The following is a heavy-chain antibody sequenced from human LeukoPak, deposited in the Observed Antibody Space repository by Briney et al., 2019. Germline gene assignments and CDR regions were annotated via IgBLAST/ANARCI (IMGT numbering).Heavy chain of an antibody. Sequence: ASVKVSCKASGYTLTNYGINWVRQAPGQGLEWMGWINVYNGNTNYAQKLQGRVTMTTDTSTSTAYMELRSLRSDDTAVYYCARDHVISAGWPSRIGYWGQGTLVTVSS. CDR2: INVYNGNT. CDR1: GYTLTNYG. D-gene: IGHD6-19*01. V-gene: IGHV1-18*01. J-gene: IGHJ4*02. CDR3: ARDHVISAGWPSRIGY.